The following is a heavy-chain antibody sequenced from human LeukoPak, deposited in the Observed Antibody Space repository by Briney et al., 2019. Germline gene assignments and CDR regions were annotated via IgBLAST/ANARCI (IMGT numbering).Heavy chain of an antibody. CDR2: ISTSSSYI. Sequence: PGGSLRLSCAASGFTFNRYNMNWVRRAPGKGLEWVSSISTSSSYIYYADSVRGRFTISRDNAKNTLYLQMNSLRAEDTAVYYCARDYDRYYMGVWGKGTTVTVSS. V-gene: IGHV3-21*01. CDR1: GFTFNRYN. J-gene: IGHJ6*03. CDR3: ARDYDRYYMGV. D-gene: IGHD3-3*01.